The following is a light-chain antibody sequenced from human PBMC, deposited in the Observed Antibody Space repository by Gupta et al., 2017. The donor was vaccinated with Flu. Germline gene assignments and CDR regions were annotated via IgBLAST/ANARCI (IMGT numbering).Light chain of an antibody. Sequence: QSALTQPASVSGPPGQSITISCTGTSSDVGGYNYVSWYQQHPGKAPKLMIYEVSNRPSGVSNRFSGSKSGNTASLTISGHQAEDEADYYCSSYTSSSTRVFGTGTKVTVL. J-gene: IGLJ1*01. CDR2: EVS. V-gene: IGLV2-14*01. CDR3: SSYTSSSTRV. CDR1: SSDVGGYNY.